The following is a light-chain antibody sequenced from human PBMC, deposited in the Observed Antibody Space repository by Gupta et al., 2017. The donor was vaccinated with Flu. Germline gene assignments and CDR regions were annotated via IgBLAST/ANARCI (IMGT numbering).Light chain of an antibody. CDR1: QGISNY. J-gene: IGKJ1*01. V-gene: IGKV1-9*01. Sequence: PSFPSASVEDRVTITCRASQGISNYLAWYQQKPGKAPKLLIYAASTLQSGVPSRFSGSGSGTECTLTISSLQPEDFATYCCQQLETDPRTCGPGTKVEIK. CDR2: AAS. CDR3: QQLETDPRT.